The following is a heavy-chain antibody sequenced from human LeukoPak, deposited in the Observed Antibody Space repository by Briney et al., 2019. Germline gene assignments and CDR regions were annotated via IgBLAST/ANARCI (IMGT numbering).Heavy chain of an antibody. CDR3: ARDDRAYYDSSGYYDAFDI. Sequence: ASVKVSCKASGYTFTSYYMHWVRQAPGQGLEWMGIINPSGGSTSYAQKFQGRVTMTRDTSTSTVYMELSSLRSEDTAVYYCARDDRAYYDSSGYYDAFDIWGQGTMVTVSS. V-gene: IGHV1-46*01. CDR2: INPSGGST. CDR1: GYTFTSYY. J-gene: IGHJ3*02. D-gene: IGHD3-22*01.